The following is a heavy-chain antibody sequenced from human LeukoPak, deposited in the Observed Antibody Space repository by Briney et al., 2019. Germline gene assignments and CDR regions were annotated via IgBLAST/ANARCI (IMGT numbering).Heavy chain of an antibody. CDR2: IYPGDSDT. V-gene: IGHV5-51*01. D-gene: IGHD6-6*01. CDR1: GYSFTSYW. Sequence: GESLKISCRGSGYSFTSYWIAWVRQLPGEGLEWMGIIYPGDSDTRYSPSFQGQVTFSADKSISTAYLQWSSLKASDTAMYYCARQYSSSSPFDYWGQGTLVTVSS. J-gene: IGHJ4*02. CDR3: ARQYSSSSPFDY.